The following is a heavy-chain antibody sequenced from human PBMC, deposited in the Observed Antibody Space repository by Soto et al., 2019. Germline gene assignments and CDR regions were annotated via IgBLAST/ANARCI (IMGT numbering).Heavy chain of an antibody. Sequence: EVQLVESGGGLFQPGGSLRLSCVDSGCTFSSYWMSWVSQAPVKGLEWVGNIKQDGSEENYADSVKGRFTISRDNAKNSMYLQMNSLRVEDTAVYYCARIAASGRGWDVWGQGTTVVVSS. V-gene: IGHV3-7*01. J-gene: IGHJ6*02. CDR3: ARIAASGRGWDV. CDR2: IKQDGSEE. CDR1: GCTFSSYW. D-gene: IGHD6-13*01.